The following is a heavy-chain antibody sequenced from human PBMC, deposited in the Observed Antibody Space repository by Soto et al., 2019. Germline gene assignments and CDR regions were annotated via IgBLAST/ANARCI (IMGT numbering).Heavy chain of an antibody. CDR1: GFTFSSYG. J-gene: IGHJ4*02. D-gene: IGHD3-22*01. CDR2: ISYDGSNK. Sequence: GGSLRLSCAASGFTFSSYGMHWVRQAPGKGLEWVAVISYDGSNKYYADSMKGRFTISRDNSKNTLYLQMNSLRAEDTAVYYCAKKGMRYDSSGYYLYWGQGTLVTVSS. V-gene: IGHV3-30*18. CDR3: AKKGMRYDSSGYYLY.